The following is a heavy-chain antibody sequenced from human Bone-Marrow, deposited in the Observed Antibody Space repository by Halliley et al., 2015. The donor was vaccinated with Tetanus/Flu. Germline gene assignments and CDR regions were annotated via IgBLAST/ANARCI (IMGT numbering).Heavy chain of an antibody. CDR3: ARLRHGRTPDS. V-gene: IGHV5-51*01. CDR1: TSTFSTYW. D-gene: IGHD2-15*01. CDR2: IYTGDSDT. J-gene: IGHJ4*02. Sequence: MQLVQSGAEVKKPGESLKISCKGSTSTFSTYWIGWVRQMPGKGLEWMGIIYTGDSDTRYSPSFQGQVTMSVDKSISTAFLQWSSLKVSDSGMYFCARLRHGRTPDSWGQGTLVTVSS.